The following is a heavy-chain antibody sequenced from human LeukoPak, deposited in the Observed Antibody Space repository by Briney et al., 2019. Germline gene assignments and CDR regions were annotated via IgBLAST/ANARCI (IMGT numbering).Heavy chain of an antibody. J-gene: IGHJ4*02. V-gene: IGHV3-21*01. CDR1: GFTFSAYW. CDR2: ITSSSSYI. CDR3: ARDGWLDY. Sequence: GGSLRLSCEASGFTFSAYWMNWVRQAPGKGLEWVSSITSSSSYIYYADSVKGRFTISRDNAKNSLYLQMNSLRAEDTAVYYCARDGWLDYWGQGTLVTVSS. D-gene: IGHD6-19*01.